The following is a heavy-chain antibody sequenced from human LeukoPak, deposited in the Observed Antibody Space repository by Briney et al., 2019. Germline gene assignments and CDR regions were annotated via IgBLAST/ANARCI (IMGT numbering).Heavy chain of an antibody. J-gene: IGHJ6*03. Sequence: ASVKVSCKASGYTFTSYGLSWVRQAPGQGLEWMGWISAYNGNTNYAQKLQGRVTMTTDTSTSTAYMELRSLRSDDTAVYYCARDGDTIFGVVTPRYYYYYMDVWGKGTTVTVSS. D-gene: IGHD3-3*01. V-gene: IGHV1-18*01. CDR3: ARDGDTIFGVVTPRYYYYYMDV. CDR2: ISAYNGNT. CDR1: GYTFTSYG.